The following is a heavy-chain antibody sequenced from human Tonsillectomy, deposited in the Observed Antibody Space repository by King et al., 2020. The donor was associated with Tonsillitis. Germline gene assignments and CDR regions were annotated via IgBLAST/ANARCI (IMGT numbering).Heavy chain of an antibody. Sequence: VQLVESGGGLVQPGWSLRLSCAASGFTFTSYWMSWVRQAPGKGLEGVGNINEPGSGRQYVDSVRGRFTISRDNAKDSLYLEMNSLRPEDTAVYYCVRDGLRGSRYLYMDVWGKGTTVTVSS. CDR2: INEPGSGR. CDR3: VRDGLRGSRYLYMDV. D-gene: IGHD1-14*01. V-gene: IGHV3-7*01. CDR1: GFTFTSYW. J-gene: IGHJ6*03.